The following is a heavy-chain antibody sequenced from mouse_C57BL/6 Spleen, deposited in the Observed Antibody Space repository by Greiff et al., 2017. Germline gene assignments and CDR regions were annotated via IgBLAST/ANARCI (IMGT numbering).Heavy chain of an antibody. J-gene: IGHJ2*01. CDR3: ARSPLYYGNYDY. CDR1: GYAFSSYW. CDR2: IYPGDGDT. V-gene: IGHV1-80*01. D-gene: IGHD2-1*01. Sequence: QVQLQQSGAELVKPGASVKISCKASGYAFSSYWMNWVKQRPGKGLEWIGQIYPGDGDTNYNGKFKGKATLTADKSSSTAYMQLSSLTSEVSAVYFCARSPLYYGNYDYWGQGTTLTVSS.